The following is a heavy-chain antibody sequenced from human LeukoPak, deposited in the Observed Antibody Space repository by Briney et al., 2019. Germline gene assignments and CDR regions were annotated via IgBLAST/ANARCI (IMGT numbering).Heavy chain of an antibody. CDR3: ARELLHGSGRLDY. CDR1: GDSISSGSYY. V-gene: IGHV4-61*02. CDR2: IYTSGST. D-gene: IGHD3-10*01. J-gene: IGHJ4*02. Sequence: NSSETLSLTCTVSGDSISSGSYYWSWIRQPAGKGLEWIGRIYTSGSTNYNPSLKSRVTISVDTSKNQFSLKLSSVTAADTAVYYCARELLHGSGRLDYWGQGTLVTVSS.